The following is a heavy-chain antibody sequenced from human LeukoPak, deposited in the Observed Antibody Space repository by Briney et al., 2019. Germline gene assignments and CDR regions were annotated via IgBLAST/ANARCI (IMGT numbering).Heavy chain of an antibody. Sequence: GGSLRLSCAASGFTFSSYGMHWVRRAPGKGLEWVAFIRYDGSNKYYADSVKGRFTISRDNSKNTLYLQMNSLRAEDTAVYYCAKDFRVVEMATNSDYWGQGTLVTVSS. CDR1: GFTFSSYG. CDR2: IRYDGSNK. D-gene: IGHD5-24*01. CDR3: AKDFRVVEMATNSDY. J-gene: IGHJ4*02. V-gene: IGHV3-30*02.